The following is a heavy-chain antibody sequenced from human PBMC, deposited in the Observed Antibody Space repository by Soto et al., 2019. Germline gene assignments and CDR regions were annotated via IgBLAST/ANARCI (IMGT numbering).Heavy chain of an antibody. V-gene: IGHV3-23*01. CDR3: AKDGVYSLYYFDY. CDR2: ISGSGGST. CDR1: GFTFSSYA. D-gene: IGHD2-15*01. Sequence: GGSLRLSCAASGFTFSSYAMSWVRQAPGKGLEWVSAISGSGGSTYYADSVKGRFTISRDNSKNTLYLQMNSLRAEDTAIYYCAKDGVYSLYYFDYWGQGTLVTVSS. J-gene: IGHJ4*02.